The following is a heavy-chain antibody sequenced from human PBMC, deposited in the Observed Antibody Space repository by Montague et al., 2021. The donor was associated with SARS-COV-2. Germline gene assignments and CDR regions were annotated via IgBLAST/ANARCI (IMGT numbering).Heavy chain of an antibody. J-gene: IGHJ5*02. Sequence: SETLSLTCTVSGVSVKNYYWSWIRQPPGKGLEWIGYVHYSGKTKSNPSLQNPISISLDASKNQFYLSLTSVTSADAAVYYCPRHHISTMYGYSWFDPWGRGTLVTVSS. D-gene: IGHD1-14*01. V-gene: IGHV4-59*02. CDR1: GVSVKNYY. CDR2: VHYSGKT. CDR3: PRHHISTMYGYSWFDP.